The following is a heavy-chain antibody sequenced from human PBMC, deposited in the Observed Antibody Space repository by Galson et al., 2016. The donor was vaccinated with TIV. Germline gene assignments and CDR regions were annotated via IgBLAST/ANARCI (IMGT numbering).Heavy chain of an antibody. J-gene: IGHJ6*02. CDR2: INPNGDDT. Sequence: SVKVSCKASGYPFTAYCIHWVRQAPGQGPEWMGWINPNGDDTNYAQRFQGRVSMTRDTSISTAYMELSRLRSDDTAVFFCARGFNYGFDFYYGMDVWGQGTTVTVSS. D-gene: IGHD5-18*01. V-gene: IGHV1-2*02. CDR3: ARGFNYGFDFYYGMDV. CDR1: GYPFTAYC.